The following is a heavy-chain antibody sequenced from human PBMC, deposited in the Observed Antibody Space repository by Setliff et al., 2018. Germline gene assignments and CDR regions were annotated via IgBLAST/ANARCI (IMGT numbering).Heavy chain of an antibody. CDR2: IYYRWDT. D-gene: IGHD1-1*01. Sequence: KTSDPLSLPFTVSGASLNSGTYYWGWIRQPQGKGMEWIGRIYYRWDTYYNATLKSRLTLSVDTSKNQVSLNRRSVTAADTAVYYCARTGTYRYFDYWGQGTQVTVSS. J-gene: IGHJ4*02. CDR1: GASLNSGTYY. CDR3: ARTGTYRYFDY. V-gene: IGHV4-39*01.